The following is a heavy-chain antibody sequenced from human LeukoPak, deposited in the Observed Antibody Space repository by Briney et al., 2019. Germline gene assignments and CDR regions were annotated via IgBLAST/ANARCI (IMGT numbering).Heavy chain of an antibody. J-gene: IGHJ4*02. CDR2: ISGDGGNT. CDR3: APDLRGSASSLDD. Sequence: GGSLKLSCAASGFTFSNYGMCWVRQAPGKGLEWVSLISGDGGNTYYPDSVKGRFTISRDNSKNTVYLQMNSLRAEDTALYYCAPDLRGSASSLDDWGQGTLVTVSS. D-gene: IGHD6-25*01. V-gene: IGHV3-23*01. CDR1: GFTFSNYG.